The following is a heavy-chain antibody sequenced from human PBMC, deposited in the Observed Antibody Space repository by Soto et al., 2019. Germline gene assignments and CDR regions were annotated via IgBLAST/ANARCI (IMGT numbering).Heavy chain of an antibody. CDR1: GFTFSSYA. D-gene: IGHD2-8*01. Sequence: GGSLRLSCAASGFTFSSYAMRWVRQAPGKGLEWVAVISYDGSNKYYADSVKGRFTISRDNSKNTLYLQMNSLRAEDTAVYYCARESSPFVRPPVAWDYWGQGTLVTVSS. V-gene: IGHV3-30-3*01. J-gene: IGHJ4*02. CDR2: ISYDGSNK. CDR3: ARESSPFVRPPVAWDY.